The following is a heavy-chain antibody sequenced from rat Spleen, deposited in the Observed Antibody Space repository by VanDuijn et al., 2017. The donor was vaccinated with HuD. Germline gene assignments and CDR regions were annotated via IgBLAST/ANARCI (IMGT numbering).Heavy chain of an antibody. J-gene: IGHJ1*01. D-gene: IGHD4-4*01. CDR2: INTGGGNT. V-gene: IGHV5-25*01. CDR3: TRRGYLSDWYFDF. CDR1: GFTFSNYY. Sequence: EVQLVESGGGLVQPGRSMKLSCAASGFTFSNYYMAWVRQVPTKGLEWVASINTGGGNTYYRGSVKGRFTISRDNAKSTLYLQMDSLRSEDTAIYYCTRRGYLSDWYFDFWGPGTMVTVSS.